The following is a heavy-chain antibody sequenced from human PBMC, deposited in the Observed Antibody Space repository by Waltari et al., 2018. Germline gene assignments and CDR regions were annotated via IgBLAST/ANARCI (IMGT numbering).Heavy chain of an antibody. J-gene: IGHJ4*02. V-gene: IGHV1-2*02. Sequence: QVQLVQSGAEVKKPGASVKVSCKASGYTFTGYYMHWVRQAPGQGLEWMGWINPNSGGTNYEQKFQGRVTMTRDTSISTAYMELSRLRSDDTAVYYCARLDLIAATSDYWGQGTLVTVSS. CDR2: INPNSGGT. D-gene: IGHD6-25*01. CDR1: GYTFTGYY. CDR3: ARLDLIAATSDY.